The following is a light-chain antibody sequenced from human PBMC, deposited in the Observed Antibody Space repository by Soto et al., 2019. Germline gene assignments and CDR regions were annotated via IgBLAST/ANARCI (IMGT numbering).Light chain of an antibody. V-gene: IGKV3-15*01. CDR2: GAS. Sequence: ETVMTQSPATLSVSPGERATLSCRSSQSVSTNLAWYQHKPCHAPSLLISGASTRATGLPARFSGSGSGTEFTLTISSLQSEDFAVYYCQQYNNRPPWTFGQGTKVDIK. CDR3: QQYNNRPPWT. CDR1: QSVSTN. J-gene: IGKJ1*01.